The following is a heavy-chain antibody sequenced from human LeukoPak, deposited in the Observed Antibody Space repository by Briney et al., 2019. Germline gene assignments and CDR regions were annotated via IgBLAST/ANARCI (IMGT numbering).Heavy chain of an antibody. CDR3: AKVPHWYGTGPYYFDY. Sequence: PGGSLRLSCAASGFTFSSYAMSWVRQAPGRGLEWVSAISGSGGRTYYADSVKGRFTISGDNSKNTLYLQVNSLRAEDTAVYYCAKVPHWYGTGPYYFDYWGQGTLVTVSS. D-gene: IGHD3/OR15-3a*01. V-gene: IGHV3-23*01. CDR2: ISGSGGRT. CDR1: GFTFSSYA. J-gene: IGHJ4*02.